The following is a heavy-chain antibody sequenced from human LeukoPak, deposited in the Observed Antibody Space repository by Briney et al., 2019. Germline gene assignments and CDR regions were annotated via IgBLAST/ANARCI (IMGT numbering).Heavy chain of an antibody. D-gene: IGHD3-3*01. CDR3: ARHGLRFLERYYFDY. CDR2: IYHSGST. V-gene: IGHV4-4*02. Sequence: SETLSLICAVSGGSISSSNWWSWVRQPPGKGPEWIGEIYHSGSTNYNPSLKSRVTISVDKSKNQFSLKLSSVTAADTAVYYCARHGLRFLERYYFDYWGQGTLVTVSS. CDR1: GGSISSSNW. J-gene: IGHJ4*02.